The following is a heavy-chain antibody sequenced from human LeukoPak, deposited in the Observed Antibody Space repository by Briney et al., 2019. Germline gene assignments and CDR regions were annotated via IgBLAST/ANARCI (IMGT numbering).Heavy chain of an antibody. D-gene: IGHD1-26*01. J-gene: IGHJ4*02. V-gene: IGHV3-64D*09. CDR1: GFTFSSYA. Sequence: GGSLRLSCAASGFTFSSYAMHWVRQAPGKGLQYVSAISPNGGSAYYADSVKGRFTISRDNSKNALYLQMSSLRDEDTAVYYCVKDLHSGGDYWGQGTLVTVSS. CDR2: ISPNGGSA. CDR3: VKDLHSGGDY.